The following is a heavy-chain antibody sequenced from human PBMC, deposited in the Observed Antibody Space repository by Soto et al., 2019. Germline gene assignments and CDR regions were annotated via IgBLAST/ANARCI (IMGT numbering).Heavy chain of an antibody. V-gene: IGHV5-51*01. Sequence: GESLKISCKGSGYSFTSYWIGWVRQMPGKGLEWMGIIYPGDSDTRYSPSFQGQVTISADKSISTAYLQWSSLKASDTAMYYCARITMVRGVIISAFDYWGQGTLVTVSS. CDR1: GYSFTSYW. D-gene: IGHD3-10*01. CDR3: ARITMVRGVIISAFDY. CDR2: IYPGDSDT. J-gene: IGHJ4*02.